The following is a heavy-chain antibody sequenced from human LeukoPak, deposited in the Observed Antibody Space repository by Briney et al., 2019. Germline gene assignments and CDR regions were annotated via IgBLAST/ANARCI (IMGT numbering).Heavy chain of an antibody. D-gene: IGHD3/OR15-3a*01. V-gene: IGHV6-1*01. J-gene: IGHJ3*02. CDR2: TYYRSKWYN. CDR3: ARVAFELEGAFDI. Sequence: SQTLSLTCAISGDSVSSNSAAGNWIRQSPARGLECLGRTYYRSKWYNDYAVSVKSRITINPDTSKNQFSLQLNSVTPEDTAVYYCARVAFELEGAFDIWGQGTMVTVSS. CDR1: GDSVSSNSAA.